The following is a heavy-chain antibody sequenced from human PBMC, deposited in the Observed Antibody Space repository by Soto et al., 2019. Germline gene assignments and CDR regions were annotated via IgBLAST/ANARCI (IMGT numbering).Heavy chain of an antibody. D-gene: IGHD2-2*01. CDR2: INHSGST. CDR3: ARDVGSSHGPGHPHYFDY. V-gene: IGHV4-34*01. J-gene: IGHJ4*02. CDR1: GGSFSGYY. Sequence: ASETLSLTCAVYGGSFSGYYWTWIRQPPGTGLEWIGEINHSGSTNYNPSLKSRVTISVDTSKNQFSLKLTSVTAADTAVYYCARDVGSSHGPGHPHYFDYWGQGTLVTVSS.